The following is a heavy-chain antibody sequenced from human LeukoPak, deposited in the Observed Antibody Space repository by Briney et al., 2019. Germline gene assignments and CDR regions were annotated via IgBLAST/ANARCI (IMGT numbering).Heavy chain of an antibody. CDR1: GGSISSGGYS. CDR2: IYHSGST. Sequence: SETLSLTCAVSGGSISSGGYSWSWIRQPPGKGLEWIGYIYHSGSTYYNPSLKSRVTISVDRSKNQFSLKLSSVTAADTAVYYCARDSGWYDSSGYPAREYRYFDPWGRGTLVTVSS. D-gene: IGHD3-22*01. V-gene: IGHV4-30-2*01. J-gene: IGHJ2*01. CDR3: ARDSGWYDSSGYPAREYRYFDP.